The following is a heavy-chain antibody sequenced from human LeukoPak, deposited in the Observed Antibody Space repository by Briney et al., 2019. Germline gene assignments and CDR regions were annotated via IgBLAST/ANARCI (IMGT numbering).Heavy chain of an antibody. CDR3: ARGPGGYCSSTSCYTVY. CDR2: ISSSSSYI. CDR1: GFTFSSYS. V-gene: IGHV3-21*01. J-gene: IGHJ4*02. D-gene: IGHD2-2*02. Sequence: PGGSLRLSCAASGFTFSSYSMNWVRQAPGKGLEWVSSISSSSSYIYYADSVKGRFTISRDSAKNSLYLQMNSLRAEDTAVYYCARGPGGYCSSTSCYTVYWGQGTLVTVSS.